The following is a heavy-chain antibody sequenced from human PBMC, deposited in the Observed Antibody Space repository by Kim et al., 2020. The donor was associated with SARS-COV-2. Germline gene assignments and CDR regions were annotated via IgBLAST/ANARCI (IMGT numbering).Heavy chain of an antibody. CDR2: IYYSGST. Sequence: SETLSLTCTVSGGSISSGGYYWSWIRQHPGKGLEWIGYIYYSGSTYYNPSLKSRVTISVDTSKNQFSLKLSSVTAADTAVYYCARDLARVTTVTPTGYYGMDVWGQGTTVTVSS. CDR3: ARDLARVTTVTPTGYYGMDV. D-gene: IGHD4-17*01. CDR1: GGSISSGGYY. J-gene: IGHJ6*02. V-gene: IGHV4-31*03.